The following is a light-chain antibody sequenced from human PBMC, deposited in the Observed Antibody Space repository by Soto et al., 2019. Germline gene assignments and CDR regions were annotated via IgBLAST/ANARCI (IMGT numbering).Light chain of an antibody. CDR3: QQHNNWPPIT. CDR2: GIS. V-gene: IGKV3-15*01. CDR1: QSVSSS. J-gene: IGKJ5*01. Sequence: EIVMTQSPATLSVSPGERATLSCRASQSVSSSLAWYQQKPGQAHRLLIYGISTRATGLPARFSGSGSGTEFTLTISSLQSEDFAVYYCQQHNNWPPITFGQGTRLEIK.